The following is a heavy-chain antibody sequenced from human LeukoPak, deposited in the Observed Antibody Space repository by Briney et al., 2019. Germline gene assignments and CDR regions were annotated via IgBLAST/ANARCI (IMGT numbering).Heavy chain of an antibody. J-gene: IGHJ4*02. CDR3: ARTILGYSPTSNYFDY. V-gene: IGHV3-33*01. CDR2: IWYDGSNK. Sequence: GGSLRLSCAASGFTFSSYGMHWVRQAPGKGLEWVAVIWYDGSNKYYADSVKGRFTISGDNSKNTLYPQMNSLRAEDTAVYYCARTILGYSPTSNYFDYWGQGTLVTVSS. CDR1: GFTFSSYG. D-gene: IGHD5-18*01.